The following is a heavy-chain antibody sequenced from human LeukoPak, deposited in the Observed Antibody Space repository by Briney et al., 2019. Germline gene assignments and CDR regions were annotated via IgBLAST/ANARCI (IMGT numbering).Heavy chain of an antibody. V-gene: IGHV4-59*01. J-gene: IGHJ4*02. Sequence: SETLSLTCTVSGGSISSYYWSWIRQPPGKGLEWIGYIYYSGSTNYNPSLKSRVTISVDTSKNQFSLKLSPVTAADTAVYYCARVQWGYYFDYWGQGTLVTVSS. D-gene: IGHD1-26*01. CDR2: IYYSGST. CDR3: ARVQWGYYFDY. CDR1: GGSISSYY.